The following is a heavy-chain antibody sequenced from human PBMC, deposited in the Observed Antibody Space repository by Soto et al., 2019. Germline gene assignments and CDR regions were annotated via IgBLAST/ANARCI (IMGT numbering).Heavy chain of an antibody. CDR3: ARTPSAGDYYYYGMDV. CDR1: GYTFTSYY. Sequence: ASVKVSCKASGYTFTSYYMHWVRQAPGQGLEWMGIINPSGGSTSYAQKFQGRVTMTRDTSTSTVYMELSSLRSEDTAVYYCARTPSAGDYYYYGMDVWGQGTTVTVSS. CDR2: INPSGGST. J-gene: IGHJ6*02. D-gene: IGHD2-15*01. V-gene: IGHV1-46*01.